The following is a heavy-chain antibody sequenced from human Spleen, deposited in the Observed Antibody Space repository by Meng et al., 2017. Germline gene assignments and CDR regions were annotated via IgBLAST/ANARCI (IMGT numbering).Heavy chain of an antibody. CDR1: GFTFSSYA. V-gene: IGHV3-64*02. CDR3: ARETQGDYDY. D-gene: IGHD2-21*01. Sequence: GESLKISCAASGFTFSSYAMHWVRQAPGKGLESVSAISGDGRDTYYADSVKGRFTISRDNSKNTLYLQMGSLRAEDTAVYYCARETQGDYDYWGRGTLVTVSS. CDR2: ISGDGRDT. J-gene: IGHJ4*02.